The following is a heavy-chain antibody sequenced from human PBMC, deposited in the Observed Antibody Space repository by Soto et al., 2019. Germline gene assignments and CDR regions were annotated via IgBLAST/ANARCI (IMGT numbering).Heavy chain of an antibody. CDR1: GFTFSSYA. D-gene: IGHD6-19*01. Sequence: GXSLRLSCAASGFTFSSYAMHWVRQAPGKGLEWVAVISYDGSNKYYADSVKGRFTISRDNSKNTLYLQMNSLRAEDTAVYYCARALFLFGYSSAWYNWLAPWGKG. CDR3: ARALFLFGYSSAWYNWLAP. J-gene: IGHJ5*02. V-gene: IGHV3-30-3*01. CDR2: ISYDGSNK.